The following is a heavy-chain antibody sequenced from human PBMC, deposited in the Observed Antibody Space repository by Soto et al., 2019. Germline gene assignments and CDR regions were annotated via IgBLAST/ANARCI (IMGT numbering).Heavy chain of an antibody. Sequence: QITLKESGPTLVKPTQTLTLTCTVSGFSLNTYGVGVGWIRQPPGKALEWLALIYWDDDKRYSPSLKSRLTITKDISKNQVVLTMTNMDPVDTVTYYCARALGSWGAYYFDYWGQGTLVTVSS. V-gene: IGHV2-5*02. CDR1: GFSLNTYGVG. CDR2: IYWDDDK. CDR3: ARALGSWGAYYFDY. J-gene: IGHJ4*02. D-gene: IGHD3-16*01.